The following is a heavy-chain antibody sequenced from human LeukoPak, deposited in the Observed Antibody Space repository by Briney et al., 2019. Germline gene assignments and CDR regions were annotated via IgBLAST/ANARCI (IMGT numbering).Heavy chain of an antibody. CDR2: IKPDVSQR. J-gene: IGHJ4*02. CDR1: GFTFNSNW. V-gene: IGHV3-7*01. D-gene: IGHD1-1*01. Sequence: GGSLRRSCAASGFTFNSNWMSWVRQAPGKGLEWVANIKPDVSQRYYVDSVRGRFTISRDNAKNSLYLQMNSLRAEDTAVYYCARDYNWGWDYWGQGTLVTVSS. CDR3: ARDYNWGWDY.